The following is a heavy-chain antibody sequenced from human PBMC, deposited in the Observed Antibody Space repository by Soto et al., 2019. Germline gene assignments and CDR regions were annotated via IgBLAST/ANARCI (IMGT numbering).Heavy chain of an antibody. J-gene: IGHJ4*02. V-gene: IGHV1-69*06. CDR1: GGTFSSNP. CDR2: TIPTVGAG. Sequence: GASLNVSCKASGGTFSSNPISWMRQAPGQGLEWVGGTIPTVGAGSYAQRFQGRVTITADKSTNTAYMELSNLRPEDTAVYYCARRQSNGYNRYFDSWGQGTLVTVSS. D-gene: IGHD5-12*01. CDR3: ARRQSNGYNRYFDS.